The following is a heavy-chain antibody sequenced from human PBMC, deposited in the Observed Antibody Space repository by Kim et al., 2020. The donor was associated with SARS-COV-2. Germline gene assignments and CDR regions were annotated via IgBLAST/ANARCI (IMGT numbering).Heavy chain of an antibody. CDR3: ASEGIGGSYYGDYYYYG. CDR1: GFTFSSYA. Sequence: GGSLRLSCAASGFTFSSYAMHWVRQAPGKGLEWVAVISYDGSNKYYADSVKGRFTISRDNSKNTLYLQMNSLRAEDTAVYYCASEGIGGSYYGDYYYYG. D-gene: IGHD1-26*01. J-gene: IGHJ6*01. V-gene: IGHV3-30*04. CDR2: ISYDGSNK.